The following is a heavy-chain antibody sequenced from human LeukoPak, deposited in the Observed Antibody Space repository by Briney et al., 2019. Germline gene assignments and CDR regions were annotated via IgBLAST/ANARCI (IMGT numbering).Heavy chain of an antibody. CDR1: GFTFSTYA. CDR3: AKSSPPPLRY. J-gene: IGHJ4*02. CDR2: ISGRGDNT. V-gene: IGHV3-23*01. Sequence: GSLRLSCAASGFTFSTYAMSWVRLAPGKGLEWVSSISGRGDNTYYADSVKGRFTISRDNSKNTLYLQMNSLRAEDTAVYYCAKSSPPPLRYWGQGTLVTVSS.